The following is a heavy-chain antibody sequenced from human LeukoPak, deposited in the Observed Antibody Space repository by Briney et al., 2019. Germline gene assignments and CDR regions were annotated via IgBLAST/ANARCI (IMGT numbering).Heavy chain of an antibody. CDR3: ARAVGATDDGYYNYYMDV. V-gene: IGHV4-34*01. D-gene: IGHD1-26*01. CDR1: GGSFSGYY. CDR2: INHSGST. Sequence: SETLSLTCAVYGGSFSGYYWSWIRQPPGKGLEWIGEINHSGSTNYNPSLKSRVTISVDTSKNQFSLKLSSATAADTAVYYCARAVGATDDGYYNYYMDVWGKGTTVTVSS. J-gene: IGHJ6*03.